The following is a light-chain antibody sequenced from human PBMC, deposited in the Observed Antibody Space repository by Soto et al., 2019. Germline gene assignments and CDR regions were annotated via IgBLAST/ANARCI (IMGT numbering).Light chain of an antibody. CDR2: GAS. CDR1: QTISND. CDR3: QQNNKWPPVT. Sequence: EVVMTQSPATVSVSPGEGVTLSCRASQTISNDLAWYQQKPGHAPRLLIYGASTRATGVPARFSGGGSGTEFTLTISRLQSEDFAFYYCQQNNKWPPVTFGGGTKVEIK. V-gene: IGKV3-15*01. J-gene: IGKJ4*01.